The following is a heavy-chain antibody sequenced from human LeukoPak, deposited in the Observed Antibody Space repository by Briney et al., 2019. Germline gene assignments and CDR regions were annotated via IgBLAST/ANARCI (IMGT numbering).Heavy chain of an antibody. J-gene: IGHJ3*02. D-gene: IGHD6-13*01. V-gene: IGHV1-69*05. Sequence: SVKVSCKASGGTFSSHAISWVRQAPGQGLEWMGGIIPIFGTANYAQKFQGRVTITTDESTSTAYMELSSLRSEDTAVYYCARDFGEDLAAAGRNAFDIWGQGTMVTVSS. CDR3: ARDFGEDLAAAGRNAFDI. CDR1: GGTFSSHA. CDR2: IIPIFGTA.